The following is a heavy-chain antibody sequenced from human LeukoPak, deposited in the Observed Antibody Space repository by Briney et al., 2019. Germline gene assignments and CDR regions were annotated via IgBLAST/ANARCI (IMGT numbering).Heavy chain of an antibody. Sequence: ASVKVSCKASGYTFTGYYMHWARQAPGQGLEWMGWINPNSGGTNYAQKFQGRVTMTRDTSISTAYMELSRLRSDDTAVYYCARDPRGAFGELSAGEIDYYYYGMDVWGQGTTVTVSS. CDR1: GYTFTGYY. V-gene: IGHV1-2*02. CDR3: ARDPRGAFGELSAGEIDYYYYGMDV. D-gene: IGHD3-10*01. J-gene: IGHJ6*02. CDR2: INPNSGGT.